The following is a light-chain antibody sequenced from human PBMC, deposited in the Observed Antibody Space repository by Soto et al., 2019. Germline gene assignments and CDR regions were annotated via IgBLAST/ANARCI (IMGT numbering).Light chain of an antibody. V-gene: IGKV4-1*01. CDR3: QQYYDLPP. CDR2: WAS. CDR1: RSVFASSFNKYH. J-gene: IGKJ1*01. Sequence: DIVMTQSPDSLALSLGERATINCKSSRSVFASSFNKYHIAWYQHKPGQPPRLLVYWASSRESGVPDRFSASGSGTDFPLTVNGLQAEDVATYYCQQYYDLPPFGQGTKVELK.